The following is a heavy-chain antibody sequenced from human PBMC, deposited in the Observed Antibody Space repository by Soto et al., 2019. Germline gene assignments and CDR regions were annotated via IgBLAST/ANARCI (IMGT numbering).Heavy chain of an antibody. Sequence: GGSLRLSCAASGFTFSSYAMSWVRQAPGKGLEWVSAISGSGGSTYYADSVKGRFTISRDNSKNTLYLQMNSLRAEDTAVYYCAKDLVSGYSYADYYYGMDVWGQGTTVTVSS. CDR1: GFTFSSYA. J-gene: IGHJ6*02. D-gene: IGHD5-18*01. CDR2: ISGSGGST. V-gene: IGHV3-23*01. CDR3: AKDLVSGYSYADYYYGMDV.